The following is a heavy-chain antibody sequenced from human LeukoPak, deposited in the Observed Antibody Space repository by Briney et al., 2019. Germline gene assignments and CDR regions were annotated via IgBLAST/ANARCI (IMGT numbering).Heavy chain of an antibody. J-gene: IGHJ4*02. CDR2: INHSGST. CDR1: GGSFSGYY. V-gene: IGHV4-34*01. CDR3: ARSQSGRLYY. D-gene: IGHD3-3*01. Sequence: PSETLSLTCAVYGGSFSGYYWSWIRQPPGKGLEWIGEINHSGSTNYNPSLKSRVTISVDTSKNQFSLQLNSVTPEDTAVYYCARSQSGRLYYWGQGTLVTVSS.